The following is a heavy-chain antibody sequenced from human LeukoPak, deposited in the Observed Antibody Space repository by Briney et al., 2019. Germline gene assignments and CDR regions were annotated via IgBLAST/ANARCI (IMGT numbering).Heavy chain of an antibody. Sequence: ASVKVSCKASGYTFTGYYMHWVRQAPGQGLEWMGWINPNSGGTNYAQKFQGRVTKTRDTSISTAYMELSRLRSDDTAVYYCARAAAVRWANPNDMGYWGQGTLVTVSS. CDR2: INPNSGGT. D-gene: IGHD6-13*01. V-gene: IGHV1-2*02. J-gene: IGHJ4*02. CDR3: ARAAAVRWANPNDMGY. CDR1: GYTFTGYY.